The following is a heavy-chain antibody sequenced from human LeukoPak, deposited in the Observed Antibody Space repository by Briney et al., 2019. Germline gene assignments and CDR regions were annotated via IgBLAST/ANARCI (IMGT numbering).Heavy chain of an antibody. J-gene: IGHJ4*02. CDR3: ARFAKMASFDY. Sequence: PGGSLRLSCAASGFTFSSYEMSWVRQAPGKGLEWVSYISSSGSTIYYADSVKGRFTISRDNAKNSLYLQMNSLRAEDTAVYYCARFAKMASFDYWGQGTLVTVSS. CDR1: GFTFSSYE. V-gene: IGHV3-48*03. D-gene: IGHD5-24*01. CDR2: ISSSGSTI.